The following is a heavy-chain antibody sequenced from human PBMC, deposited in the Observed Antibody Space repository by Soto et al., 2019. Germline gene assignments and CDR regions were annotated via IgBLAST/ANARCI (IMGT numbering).Heavy chain of an antibody. CDR1: GFTFSSSE. Sequence: GGSLRLSCAASGFTFSSSEMYWVRQAPGKGLEWVSYIYPSGQPIFYADYVKGRFIISRDDAENSLYLQTSSRRAEDSAGDYCARRASRWSQVTMVTVSS. CDR2: IYPSGQPI. V-gene: IGHV3-48*03. J-gene: IGHJ3*01. D-gene: IGHD5-12*01. CDR3: ARRASR.